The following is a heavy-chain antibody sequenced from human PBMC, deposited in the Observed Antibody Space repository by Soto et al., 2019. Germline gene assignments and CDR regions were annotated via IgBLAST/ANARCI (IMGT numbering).Heavy chain of an antibody. D-gene: IGHD2-2*01. CDR1: GGSLNSGDW. Sequence: QVQLQESGPGLVEPSGTLSLACSVSGGSLNSGDWWTWVRQPPWKVLEWIGEISRDVATNYNTSLKTRPSISLDPPRTHFPPSLSFMDATDTAVYYCAGRRDALLWGQGILVTVSS. CDR2: ISRDVAT. CDR3: AGRRDALL. V-gene: IGHV4-4*02. J-gene: IGHJ1*01.